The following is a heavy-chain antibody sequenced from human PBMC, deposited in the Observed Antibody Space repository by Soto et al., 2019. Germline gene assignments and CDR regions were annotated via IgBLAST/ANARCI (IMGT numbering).Heavy chain of an antibody. Sequence: GGSLRLSCAASGFTFSSYWMHWVRQAPGKGLVWVSRINSDGSSTSYADSVKGRFTISRDNAKNTLYLQMNSLRAEDTAVYYCRVGYYYGSSGYYYFDYWGQGTLVTVSS. CDR2: INSDGSST. J-gene: IGHJ4*02. CDR1: GFTFSSYW. D-gene: IGHD3-22*01. CDR3: RVGYYYGSSGYYYFDY. V-gene: IGHV3-74*01.